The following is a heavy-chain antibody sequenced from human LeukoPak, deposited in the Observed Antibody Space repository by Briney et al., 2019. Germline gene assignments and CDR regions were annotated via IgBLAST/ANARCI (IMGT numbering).Heavy chain of an antibody. CDR2: MNPNSGNT. Sequence: ASVKVSCKASGYTFTSYDINWVRQAAGQGLEWMGWMNPNSGNTVYAQKFQGRVTITRNTSISTAYMELSSLRSEDTAVYYCARSKPIMSYMDVWGKGTTVTVSS. CDR3: ARSKPIMSYMDV. J-gene: IGHJ6*03. CDR1: GYTFTSYD. V-gene: IGHV1-8*03.